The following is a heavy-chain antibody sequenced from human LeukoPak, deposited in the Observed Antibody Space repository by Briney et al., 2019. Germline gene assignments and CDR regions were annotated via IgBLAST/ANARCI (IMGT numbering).Heavy chain of an antibody. V-gene: IGHV1-8*01. CDR2: MNPNSGNT. CDR1: GYTFPSYD. D-gene: IGHD1-26*01. Sequence: GASVKVSCKTSGYTFPSYDINWVRQATGQGLEWMGWMNPNSGNTGYVQKFQGRVTITRNTSITTAYMELSSLRSEDTAVYYCARGPKWSGSYYYFDYWGQGTLVTVSS. CDR3: ARGPKWSGSYYYFDY. J-gene: IGHJ4*02.